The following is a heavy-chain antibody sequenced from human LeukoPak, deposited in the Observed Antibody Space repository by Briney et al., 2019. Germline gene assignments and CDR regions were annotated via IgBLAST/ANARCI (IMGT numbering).Heavy chain of an antibody. CDR2: ISYDGNYK. V-gene: IGHV3-30*04. Sequence: GGSLRLSCAASGFTFSAYAMHWVRQAPGKGLEWVAIISYDGNYKSYADSVKGRFTISRDTSKSTLSLQLNSLRVEDTAVYYCARASSAYGEYFDYWGQGTLVTVSS. J-gene: IGHJ4*02. CDR3: ARASSAYGEYFDY. D-gene: IGHD4-17*01. CDR1: GFTFSAYA.